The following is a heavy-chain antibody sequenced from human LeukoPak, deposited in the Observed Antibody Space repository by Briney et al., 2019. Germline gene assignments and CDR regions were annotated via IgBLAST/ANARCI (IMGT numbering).Heavy chain of an antibody. CDR3: ARDQGGVGY. V-gene: IGHV3-23*01. CDR1: GFTFSTYW. D-gene: IGHD3-16*01. CDR2: ISGSGGST. J-gene: IGHJ4*02. Sequence: PGGSLRLACAASGFTFSTYWMHWVRQAPGKGLEWVSTISGSGGSTYYADSVKGRFTISRDNSKNTLYLQMNSLRAEDTAAYYCARDQGGVGYWGQGTLVTVSS.